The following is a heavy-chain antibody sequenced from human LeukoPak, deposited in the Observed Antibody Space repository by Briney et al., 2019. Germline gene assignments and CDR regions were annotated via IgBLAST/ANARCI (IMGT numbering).Heavy chain of an antibody. CDR2: IWYDGSNK. D-gene: IGHD1-7*01. V-gene: IGHV3-33*01. CDR1: GFTFSSYG. J-gene: IGHJ4*02. Sequence: GGSLRLSCAASGFTFSSYGMHWVRQAPGKGLEWVAVIWYDGSNKYYADSVKGRFTISRDNSKNTLYLQMNSLRAEDTAVYYCARGNNWNSKSLDHWDQGTLVTVSS. CDR3: ARGNNWNSKSLDH.